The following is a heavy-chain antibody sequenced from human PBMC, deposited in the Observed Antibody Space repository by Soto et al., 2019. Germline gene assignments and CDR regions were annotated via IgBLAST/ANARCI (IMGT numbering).Heavy chain of an antibody. J-gene: IGHJ5*02. V-gene: IGHV4-31*03. D-gene: IGHD1-1*01. Sequence: PSETLSLTCTVSAGSISSGGYYWSWFRQHPWKGLEWLGYIYYTGSTYYNPSLKSRVTISVATSKNQFSLKLSSVTAADTALYYCERASPVHWFDPWGQVTLVTVSS. CDR1: AGSISSGGYY. CDR2: IYYTGST. CDR3: ERASPVHWFDP.